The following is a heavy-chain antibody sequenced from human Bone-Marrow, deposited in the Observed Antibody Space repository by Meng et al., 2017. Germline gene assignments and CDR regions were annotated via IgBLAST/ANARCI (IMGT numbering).Heavy chain of an antibody. CDR1: GYSISSGYY. Sequence: GSLRLSCTVSGYSISSGYYWGWIRQPPGKGLEWIGSIYYSGSTYYNPSLKSRVTISVDTSKNQFSLKLSSVTAADTAVYYCARVLVKGIDYWGQGTLVTVSS. D-gene: IGHD3-3*02. CDR2: IYYSGST. J-gene: IGHJ4*02. V-gene: IGHV4-38-2*02. CDR3: ARVLVKGIDY.